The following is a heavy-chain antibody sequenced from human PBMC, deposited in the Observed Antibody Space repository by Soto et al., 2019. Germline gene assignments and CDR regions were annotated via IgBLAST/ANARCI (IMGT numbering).Heavy chain of an antibody. J-gene: IGHJ6*02. CDR2: ISYDGSNK. D-gene: IGHD6-13*01. CDR1: GFTFSSYA. Sequence: QVQLVESGGGVVQPGRSLRLSCAASGFTFSSYAMHWVRQAPGKGLEWVAVISYDGSNKYYADSVKGRFTISRDNSKNTLYLQMNSLRAEDTAVYYCARDRGSSSWPYYYYYYDMDVWGQGTTVTVSS. CDR3: ARDRGSSSWPYYYYYYDMDV. V-gene: IGHV3-30-3*01.